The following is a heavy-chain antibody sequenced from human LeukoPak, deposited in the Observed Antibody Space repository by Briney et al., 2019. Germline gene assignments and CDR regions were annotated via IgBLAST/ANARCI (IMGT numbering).Heavy chain of an antibody. Sequence: SETLSLTCAVYGGAFSGYYWSWIRQPPGKGLEWIGDIYYSGTTNYNPSLKSRVTISVDTSKNQFSLKLSSVTAADTAVYYCARGVYIAAAQYGYWGQGTLVTVSS. CDR2: IYYSGTT. CDR3: ARGVYIAAAQYGY. CDR1: GGAFSGYY. V-gene: IGHV4-59*01. J-gene: IGHJ4*02. D-gene: IGHD6-13*01.